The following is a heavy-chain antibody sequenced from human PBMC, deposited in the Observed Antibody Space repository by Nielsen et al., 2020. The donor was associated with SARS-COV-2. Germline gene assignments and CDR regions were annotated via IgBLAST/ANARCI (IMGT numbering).Heavy chain of an antibody. D-gene: IGHD5-18*01. V-gene: IGHV1-69*05. CDR2: IIPIFGTA. J-gene: IGHJ4*02. Sequence: SVKVSCKASGGTFSSYAISWVRQAPGQGLEWMGGIIPIFGTANYAQKLQGRVTMTTDTSTSTAYMELRSLRSDDTAVYYCARDTAMAIPFDYWGQGTLVTVSS. CDR1: GGTFSSYA. CDR3: ARDTAMAIPFDY.